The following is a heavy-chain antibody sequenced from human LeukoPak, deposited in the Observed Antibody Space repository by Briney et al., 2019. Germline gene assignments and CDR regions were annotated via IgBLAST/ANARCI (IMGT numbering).Heavy chain of an antibody. CDR2: IIPILGIA. Sequence: SVTVSCKASGGTFSSYAISWVRQAPGQGLEWMGRIIPILGIANYAQKFQGRVTVTADKSTSTAYMELSSLRSEDTAVYYCATTSGGNYYFPTDYWGQGTLVTVSS. J-gene: IGHJ4*02. D-gene: IGHD1-26*01. CDR1: GGTFSSYA. CDR3: ATTSGGNYYFPTDY. V-gene: IGHV1-69*04.